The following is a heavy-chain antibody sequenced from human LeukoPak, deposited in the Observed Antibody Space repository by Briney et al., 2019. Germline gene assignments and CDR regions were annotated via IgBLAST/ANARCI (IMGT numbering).Heavy chain of an antibody. V-gene: IGHV4-34*01. CDR3: ARGRIGFGELLSYYFDY. Sequence: SETLSLTCAVYGGSFSGYYWSWIRQPPGKGLEWIGEINHSGSTNYNPSLKSRVNISVDTSKNQFSLKLSSVTAADTAVYYCARGRIGFGELLSYYFDYWGQGTLVTVSS. CDR1: GGSFSGYY. J-gene: IGHJ4*02. CDR2: INHSGST. D-gene: IGHD3-10*01.